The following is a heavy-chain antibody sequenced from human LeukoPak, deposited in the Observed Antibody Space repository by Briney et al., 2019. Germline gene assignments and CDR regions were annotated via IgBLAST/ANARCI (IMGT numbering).Heavy chain of an antibody. Sequence: GGPLRLSCAASGFTFRTCWMSWVRQAPGKGLEWVASINQGGGDTYYVESVKGRFTISRDNAMNSFFLQMNNLRVEDTAVYYCARLLGDRTIYDYWGQGTLVTVSS. V-gene: IGHV3-7*01. D-gene: IGHD2-21*01. CDR1: GFTFRTCW. CDR2: INQGGGDT. J-gene: IGHJ4*02. CDR3: ARLLGDRTIYDY.